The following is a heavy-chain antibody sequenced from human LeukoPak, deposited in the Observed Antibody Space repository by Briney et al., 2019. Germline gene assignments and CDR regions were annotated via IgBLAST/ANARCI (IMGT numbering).Heavy chain of an antibody. CDR2: ITWSNGEI. V-gene: IGHV3-9*01. J-gene: IGHJ4*02. CDR3: AKSLRNGSGWASDY. CDR1: GLTFDVYA. Sequence: PGRSLRLSCAASGLTFDVYAVRWVRQAPGKGLEWVSGITWSNGEIAYADSVKGRFTISRDNAKMYLQMNSLRTEDTAVYYCAKSLRNGSGWASDYWGQGTLVTVFS. D-gene: IGHD6-19*01.